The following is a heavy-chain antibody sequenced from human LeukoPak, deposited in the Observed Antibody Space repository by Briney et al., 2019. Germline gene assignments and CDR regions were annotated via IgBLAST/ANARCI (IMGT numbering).Heavy chain of an antibody. CDR2: ISSSSSYI. J-gene: IGHJ6*03. D-gene: IGHD5-24*01. Sequence: PGGSLRLSCAASGFTFSSYSMNWVRQAPGKGLEWVSSISSSSSYIYYADSVKGRFTISRDNAKSTLYLQMNSLRVEDTAVYYCARDRPPRGGYSSPYYFFYMDVWGKGTTVAVSS. CDR3: ARDRPPRGGYSSPYYFFYMDV. V-gene: IGHV3-21*01. CDR1: GFTFSSYS.